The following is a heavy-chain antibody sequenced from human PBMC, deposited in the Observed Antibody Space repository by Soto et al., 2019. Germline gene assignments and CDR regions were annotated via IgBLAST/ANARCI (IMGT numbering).Heavy chain of an antibody. CDR1: GFTVSSYV. CDR2: ISYDGSNK. D-gene: IGHD2-15*01. CDR3: EKFHQVLAGTGSYYFDY. V-gene: IGHV3-30*18. Sequence: GGSLRLSCAASGFTVSSYVMHWVRQAQGKGLEWVAVISYDGSNKYYADSVKGRFTISIDNSKNTPYLQMNSLRAEDTAVYSCEKFHQVLAGTGSYYFDYWGQGTLVTVCS. J-gene: IGHJ4*02.